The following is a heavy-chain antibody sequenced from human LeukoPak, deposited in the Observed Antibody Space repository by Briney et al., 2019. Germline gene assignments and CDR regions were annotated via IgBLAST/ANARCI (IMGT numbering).Heavy chain of an antibody. CDR3: ARHRKRYRKWYSSGWQRQDFDY. CDR2: IYYSGST. V-gene: IGHV4-39*01. CDR1: GGSISSSSYY. Sequence: SETLSLTCTVSGGSISSSSYYWGWIRQPPGKGLEWIGSIYYSGSTYYNPSLKSRVTISVDTSKNQFSLKLSSVTAADTAVYYCARHRKRYRKWYSSGWQRQDFDYWGQGTLVTVSS. D-gene: IGHD6-19*01. J-gene: IGHJ4*02.